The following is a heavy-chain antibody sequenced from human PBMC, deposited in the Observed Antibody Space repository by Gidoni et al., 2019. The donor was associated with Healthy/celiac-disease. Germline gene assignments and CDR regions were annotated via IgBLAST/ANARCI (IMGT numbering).Heavy chain of an antibody. Sequence: QVQLQESGPGLVKPSQTLSLNCIVSGSSISSGSYYWSWIRQPAGKGLEWIGRIYTSGSTNYNPSLKSRVTILVDTSKNQFSLKLSSVTAADTAVYYCAGDDYGDSPGYDYWGQGTLVTVSS. V-gene: IGHV4-61*02. J-gene: IGHJ4*02. D-gene: IGHD4-17*01. CDR2: IYTSGST. CDR3: AGDDYGDSPGYDY. CDR1: GSSISSGSYY.